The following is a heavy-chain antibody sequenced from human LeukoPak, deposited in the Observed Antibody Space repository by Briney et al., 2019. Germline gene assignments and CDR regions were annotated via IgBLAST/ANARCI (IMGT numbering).Heavy chain of an antibody. D-gene: IGHD3-9*01. CDR3: AREKGYFDWLSVDY. J-gene: IGHJ4*02. CDR2: IRYDGGIK. Sequence: GGSLRLSCAASGFTFSNYGMHWVRQPPGKGLEWVAFIRYDGGIKHYADSVKGRFTISRDNAKNSLYLQMNSLRAEDTAVYYCAREKGYFDWLSVDYWGQGTLVTVSS. V-gene: IGHV3-30*02. CDR1: GFTFSNYG.